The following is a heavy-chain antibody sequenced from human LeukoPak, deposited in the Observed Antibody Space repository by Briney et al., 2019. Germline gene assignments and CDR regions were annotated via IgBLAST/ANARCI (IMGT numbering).Heavy chain of an antibody. Sequence: GGSLRLSCAASGLSFSAYKMHWVRQAPRNGLVWVSRISTDGYTTDYADFVQGRSTASRDNTKNTWSLEMNSLRAEDTAVYYCVVGGSPGYWGQGTLVTVSS. V-gene: IGHV3-74*01. CDR3: VVGGSPGY. J-gene: IGHJ4*02. CDR2: ISTDGYTT. CDR1: GLSFSAYK. D-gene: IGHD2-15*01.